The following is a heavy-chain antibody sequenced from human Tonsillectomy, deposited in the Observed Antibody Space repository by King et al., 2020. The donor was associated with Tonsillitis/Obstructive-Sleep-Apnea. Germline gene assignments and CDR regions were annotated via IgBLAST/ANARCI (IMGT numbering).Heavy chain of an antibody. CDR1: GFTFSTYA. CDR2: ISGSGATT. J-gene: IGHJ4*02. D-gene: IGHD3-10*01. CDR3: AKISSWEFLRYLDY. V-gene: IGHV3-23*04. Sequence: VQLVESGGLLLQPGGSLRLSCAASGFTFSTYAMSWVRQAPGEGLEWVSSISGSGATTYYADSVQGRFTISRDNSTNTLYLQMNTLRAEDTAIYSCAKISSWEFLRYLDYWGQGTLVTVYS.